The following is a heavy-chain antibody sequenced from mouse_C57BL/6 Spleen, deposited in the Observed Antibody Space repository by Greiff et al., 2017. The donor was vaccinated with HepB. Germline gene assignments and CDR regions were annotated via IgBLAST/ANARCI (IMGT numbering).Heavy chain of an antibody. CDR2: IRNKANGYTT. J-gene: IGHJ4*01. CDR3: ARSHDPSMDY. V-gene: IGHV7-3*01. D-gene: IGHD2-3*01. CDR1: GFTFTDYY. Sequence: EVMLVESGGGLVQPGGSLSLSCAASGFTFTDYYMSWVRQPPGKALEWLGFIRNKANGYTTEYSASVKGRFTISRDNSQSILYLQMNALRAEDSATYYCARSHDPSMDYWGQGTSVTVSS.